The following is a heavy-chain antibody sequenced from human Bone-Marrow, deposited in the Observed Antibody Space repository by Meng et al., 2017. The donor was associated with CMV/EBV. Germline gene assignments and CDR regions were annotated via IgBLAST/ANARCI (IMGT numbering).Heavy chain of an antibody. V-gene: IGHV4-39*07. CDR3: ARVGSGPLSRWQLVPQWCWFDP. CDR2: IYYSGST. CDR1: GGSISSSSYY. D-gene: IGHD6-6*01. J-gene: IGHJ5*02. Sequence: SETLSLTCTVSGGSISSSSYYWGWIRQPPGKGLEWIGSIYYSGSTYYNPSLKSRVTISVDTSKNQFSLKLSSVTAADTAVYYCARVGSGPLSRWQLVPQWCWFDPWGQGTLVTVSS.